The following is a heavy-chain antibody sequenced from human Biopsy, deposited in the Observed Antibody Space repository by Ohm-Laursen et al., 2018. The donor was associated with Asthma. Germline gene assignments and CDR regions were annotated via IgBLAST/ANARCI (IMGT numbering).Heavy chain of an antibody. CDR2: ISYDGGNK. Sequence: SLRLSCAASGFTFSIYDIHWVRQAPGKGLEWVAVISYDGGNKFYGDSVKGRFTLSRDNSRNTLYLQMNSLRVEDTAIYYCAGTHERWNDIQDDALDIWGQGTMVIVSS. D-gene: IGHD1-1*01. V-gene: IGHV3-30*03. CDR1: GFTFSIYD. CDR3: AGTHERWNDIQDDALDI. J-gene: IGHJ3*02.